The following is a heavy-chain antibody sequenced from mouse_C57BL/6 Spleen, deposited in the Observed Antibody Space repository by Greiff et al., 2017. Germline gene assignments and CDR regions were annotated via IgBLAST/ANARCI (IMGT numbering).Heavy chain of an antibody. V-gene: IGHV1-7*01. CDR2: INPSSGYT. CDR1: GYTFTSYW. D-gene: IGHD2-4*01. Sequence: QVQLQQSGAELAKPGASVKLSCKASGYTFTSYWMHWVKQRPGQGLEWIGYINPSSGYTKYNQKFKDKATLTADKSSSTAYMQLSSLTYEDSAVYYCARYEYVRYWYFDVWGTGTTVTVSS. CDR3: ARYEYVRYWYFDV. J-gene: IGHJ1*03.